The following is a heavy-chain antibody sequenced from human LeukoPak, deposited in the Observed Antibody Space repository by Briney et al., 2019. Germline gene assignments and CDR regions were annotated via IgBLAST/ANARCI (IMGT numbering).Heavy chain of an antibody. V-gene: IGHV1-46*01. CDR2: INPSGCRT. CDR3: ARRSRYCSGGSCYSSGWFDP. D-gene: IGHD2-15*01. Sequence: ASVTVSCKSSGYTFTSYYMRWVRQAPGQGLEWMGIINPSGCRTSYAQKFQGRVTMTRDTSTSTVYMELSSLRSEDTAVYYCARRSRYCSGGSCYSSGWFDPWGQGTLVTVSS. J-gene: IGHJ5*02. CDR1: GYTFTSYY.